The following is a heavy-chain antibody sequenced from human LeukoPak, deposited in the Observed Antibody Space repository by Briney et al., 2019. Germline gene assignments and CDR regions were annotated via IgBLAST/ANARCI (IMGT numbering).Heavy chain of an antibody. CDR1: GYMFSSYY. Sequence: ASVKVSCKTSGYMFSSYYIHWVRQAPGQGLEWMGIINPSGGSTNYAHKFQGRVTITADESTSTAYMELSSLRSEDTAVYYCARGLGGIVATIFDYWGQGTLVTVSS. CDR3: ARGLGGIVATIFDY. D-gene: IGHD5-12*01. CDR2: INPSGGST. J-gene: IGHJ4*02. V-gene: IGHV1-46*01.